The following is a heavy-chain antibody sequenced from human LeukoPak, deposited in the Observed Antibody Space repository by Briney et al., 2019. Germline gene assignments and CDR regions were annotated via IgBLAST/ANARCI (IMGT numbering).Heavy chain of an antibody. Sequence: GGSLRLSCAASGFIFSDYYISWIRQAPGKGLEWVSDVSSSSTYTHYSDSVKGRFTISRDNAKNSLYLQMNSLRAEDTAVYYCARLPRAYGDYYFDHWAREPWSPSPQ. CDR1: GFIFSDYY. CDR2: VSSSSTYT. CDR3: ARLPRAYGDYYFDH. D-gene: IGHD4-17*01. J-gene: IGHJ4*02. V-gene: IGHV3-11*06.